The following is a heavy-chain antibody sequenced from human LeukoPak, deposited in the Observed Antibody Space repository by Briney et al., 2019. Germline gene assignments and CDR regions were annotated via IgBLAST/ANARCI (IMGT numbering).Heavy chain of an antibody. CDR3: ARHFTTGGGYPPTAYHLDY. J-gene: IGHJ4*02. CDR1: GYRFTNYW. CDR2: IYPDNSDT. V-gene: IGHV5-51*01. Sequence: GESLKISCEGSGYRFTNYWIGWVRQVPGKGLEWVAIIYPDNSDTRYGPSFRGLVTISADTSISTAYLRWSSLQASDTGLYYCARHFTTGGGYPPTAYHLDYWGLGTLVTVSS. D-gene: IGHD1-1*01.